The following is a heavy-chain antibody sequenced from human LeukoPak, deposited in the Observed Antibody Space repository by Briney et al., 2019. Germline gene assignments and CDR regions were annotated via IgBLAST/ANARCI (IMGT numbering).Heavy chain of an antibody. CDR2: ITSSSSYI. V-gene: IGHV3-21*01. Sequence: GGSLRLSCAASGFTFSSYTMNWVRQAPGKGLEWVSSITSSSSYIYYADSVKGRFTISGDNAKNSLCLQMNSLRAEDTAVYYCAELGITMIGGVWGKGTTVTISS. CDR3: AELGITMIGGV. J-gene: IGHJ6*04. CDR1: GFTFSSYT. D-gene: IGHD3-10*02.